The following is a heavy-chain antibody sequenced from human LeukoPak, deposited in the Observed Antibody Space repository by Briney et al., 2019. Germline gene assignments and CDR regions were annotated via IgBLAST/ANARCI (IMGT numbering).Heavy chain of an antibody. D-gene: IGHD1-7*01. CDR1: GYIFTNYG. V-gene: IGHV1-18*01. CDR2: ISGYNGNT. CDR3: ARDQGWNYVYDY. J-gene: IGHJ4*02. Sequence: ASVKVSCKASGYIFTNYGISWVRQAPGLGLEWMGWISGYNGNTNYAQNLQGRVTMTTDTSTSTAYMELRSLRSDDTAVYYCARDQGWNYVYDYWGQGTLVTVSS.